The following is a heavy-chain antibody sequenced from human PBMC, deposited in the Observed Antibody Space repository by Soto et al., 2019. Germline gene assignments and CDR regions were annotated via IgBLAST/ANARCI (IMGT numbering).Heavy chain of an antibody. CDR1: GFTLSAYW. J-gene: IGHJ4*02. D-gene: IGHD3-16*01. CDR3: ARDLGGPDY. V-gene: IGHV3-74*03. CDR2: LSSDGFGT. Sequence: GGSLRLSCAASGFTLSAYWMHWVRQAPGRGLEWVSRLSSDGFGTAYADSVKGRFHIPRDNARNTLFLQMNGLRAEDTAVYYCARDLGGPDYWCRGTLVTVSS.